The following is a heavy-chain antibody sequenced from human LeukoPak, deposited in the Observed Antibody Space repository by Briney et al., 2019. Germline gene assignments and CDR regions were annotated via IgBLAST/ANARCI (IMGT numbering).Heavy chain of an antibody. J-gene: IGHJ5*02. CDR1: GFTFTGYY. V-gene: IGHV1-2*02. CDR3: ASYDSGVNWFDP. CDR2: INPNSGGT. Sequence: SSVKVSCKASGFTFTGYYMHWVRQAPGQGLEWMGWINPNSGGTNYAQKFQGRVTMTRDTSISTAYMELSRLRSDDTAVYYCASYDSGVNWFDPWGQGTLVTVSS. D-gene: IGHD3-22*01.